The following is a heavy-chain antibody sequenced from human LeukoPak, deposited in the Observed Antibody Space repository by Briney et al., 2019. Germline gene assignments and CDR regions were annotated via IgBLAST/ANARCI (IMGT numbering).Heavy chain of an antibody. Sequence: ASVKVSCKASGYTFTSYGISWVRRAPGQGLEWMGWISAYNGNTNYAQKLQGRVTMTTDTSTSTAYMELRSLRSDDTAVYYCASGYCGGDCYDFLFDYWGQGTLVTVSS. CDR1: GYTFTSYG. V-gene: IGHV1-18*01. J-gene: IGHJ4*02. CDR3: ASGYCGGDCYDFLFDY. CDR2: ISAYNGNT. D-gene: IGHD2-21*02.